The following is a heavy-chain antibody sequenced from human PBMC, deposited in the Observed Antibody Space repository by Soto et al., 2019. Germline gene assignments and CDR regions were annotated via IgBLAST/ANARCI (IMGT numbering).Heavy chain of an antibody. CDR2: IKQDGSEK. V-gene: IGHV3-7*01. CDR1: GFTFSSYW. D-gene: IGHD6-6*01. Sequence: GGSLRLSCAASGFTFSSYWMSWVRQAPGKGLEWVANIKQDGSEKYYVDSVKGRFTISRDNAKNSLYLQMNSLRAEDTAVYYYARDPSDYYYYYMDVWGKGTTVTVSS. J-gene: IGHJ6*03. CDR3: ARDPSDYYYYYMDV.